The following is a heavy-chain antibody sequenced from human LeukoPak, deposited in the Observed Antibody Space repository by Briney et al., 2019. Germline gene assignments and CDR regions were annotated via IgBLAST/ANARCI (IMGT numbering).Heavy chain of an antibody. CDR1: GFTFSSYA. D-gene: IGHD3-9*01. CDR2: IDAGGGDT. CDR3: AKWGDYDVLTGYYVSDY. Sequence: GGSLRLSCAASGFTFSSYAMTWVRRAPGKGLEWVASIDAGGGDTYHSDSVKGRFTISRDNSKNTLYLQINSLRAEDTAVYYCAKWGDYDVLTGYYVSDYWGQGTLVTVSS. J-gene: IGHJ4*02. V-gene: IGHV3-23*01.